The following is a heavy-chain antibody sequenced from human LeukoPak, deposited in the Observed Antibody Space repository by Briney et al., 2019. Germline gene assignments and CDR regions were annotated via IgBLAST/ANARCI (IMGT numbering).Heavy chain of an antibody. V-gene: IGHV4-34*01. CDR2: INHGGST. D-gene: IGHD2-2*01. CDR1: GFTFSDYY. J-gene: IGHJ4*02. Sequence: LRLSCAASGFTFSDYYMSWIRQPPGKGLEWIGEINHGGSTNYNPSLKSRVTTSVDTSKNQFSLKLSSVTAADTAVYYCARGSGPEYCSSTSCHFDFWGQGTLVTVSS. CDR3: ARGSGPEYCSSTSCHFDF.